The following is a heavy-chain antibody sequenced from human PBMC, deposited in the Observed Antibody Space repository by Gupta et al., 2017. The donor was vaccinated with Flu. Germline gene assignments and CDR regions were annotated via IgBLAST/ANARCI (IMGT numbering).Heavy chain of an antibody. V-gene: IGHV3-72*01. CDR2: IRNKPNRDTT. J-gene: IGHJ6*02. CDR1: GFTLSDRY. CDR3: ARGPGGHCSLGRCPNGHYYNYGMDV. D-gene: IGHD3-10*01. Sequence: EVQLVESGGGLVQPGGSLRLSCAGTGFTLSDRYMDWVRQAPGKGLVWVGRIRNKPNRDTTEYAASVKGRFTISRDDSKNSLFLQMNSLKTEDSAVYYCARGPGGHCSLGRCPNGHYYNYGMDVWGQGTTVIVSS.